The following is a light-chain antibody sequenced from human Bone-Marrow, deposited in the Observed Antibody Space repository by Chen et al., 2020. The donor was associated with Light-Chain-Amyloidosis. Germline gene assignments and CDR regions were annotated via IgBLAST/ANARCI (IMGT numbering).Light chain of an antibody. CDR3: QQYFSTPHA. CDR2: WAS. J-gene: IGKJ2*01. V-gene: IGKV4-1*01. Sequence: IAMNQSPDSLAVSLGERATINCTSTQSVLYSSNNNNYLAWYQQQPGQPPRLLIYWASTRESGVPYRFSGSGSGTDFTLTIRSLQAEDVAVYYCQQYFSTPHAFGQRTKLEIK. CDR1: QSVLYSSNNNNY.